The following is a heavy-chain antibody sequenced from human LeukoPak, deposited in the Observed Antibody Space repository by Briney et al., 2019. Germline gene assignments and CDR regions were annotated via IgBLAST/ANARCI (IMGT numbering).Heavy chain of an antibody. D-gene: IGHD1-26*01. CDR3: ARQSSYRYSGSYYEAGY. CDR2: IYYSGST. Sequence: SETLSLTCTVSGGSISSSSYYWGWIRQPPGKGLEWIGSIYYSGSTYYNPSLKSRVTISVDTSKNQFSLKLSSVTAADTAVYYCARQSSYRYSGSYYEAGYWGQGTLVTVSS. J-gene: IGHJ4*02. CDR1: GGSISSSSYY. V-gene: IGHV4-39*01.